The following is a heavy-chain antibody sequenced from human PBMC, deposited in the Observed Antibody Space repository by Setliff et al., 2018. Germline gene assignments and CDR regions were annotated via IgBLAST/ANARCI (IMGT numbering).Heavy chain of an antibody. D-gene: IGHD5-12*01. J-gene: IGHJ4*02. CDR2: IYYSGST. CDR1: GGSISSSNYY. Sequence: KPSETLSLTCTVSGGSISSSNYYWGWIRQPPGKGLEWIGSIYYSGSTYYNPSVKGRFTISRDNSRNTLYLQMNSLRAEDTAIYYCAKRSSGNNFDNWGPGTLVTVSS. V-gene: IGHV4-39*01. CDR3: AKRSSGNNFDN.